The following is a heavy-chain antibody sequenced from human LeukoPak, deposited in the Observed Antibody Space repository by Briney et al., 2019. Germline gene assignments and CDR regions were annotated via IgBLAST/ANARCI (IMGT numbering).Heavy chain of an antibody. CDR1: GYTFTGYY. D-gene: IGHD2-2*01. CDR3: ARRDCSSTSCYGGLGYYYGMDV. Sequence: ASVKVSCKASGYTFTGYYMHWVRQAPGQGLEWMGWINPNSGGTNYAQKFQGRVTMTRDTSISTAYMELSRLRSDDTAVYYCARRDCSSTSCYGGLGYYYGMDVWGQGTTVTVSS. J-gene: IGHJ6*02. CDR2: INPNSGGT. V-gene: IGHV1-2*02.